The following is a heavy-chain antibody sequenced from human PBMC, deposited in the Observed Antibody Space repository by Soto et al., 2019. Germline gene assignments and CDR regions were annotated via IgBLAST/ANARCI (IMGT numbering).Heavy chain of an antibody. CDR3: ARVRENEGQQWLVYFDY. CDR2: INPSGGST. CDR1: GYTFTSYY. D-gene: IGHD6-19*01. Sequence: QVQLVQSGAEVKKPGASVKVSCKASGYTFTSYYMHWVRQAPGQGLEWMGIINPSGGSTSYAQKLQGRVTMTRDTSTSTVYMELSSLRSEDTAVYYCARVRENEGQQWLVYFDYWGQGTLVTVSS. J-gene: IGHJ4*02. V-gene: IGHV1-46*01.